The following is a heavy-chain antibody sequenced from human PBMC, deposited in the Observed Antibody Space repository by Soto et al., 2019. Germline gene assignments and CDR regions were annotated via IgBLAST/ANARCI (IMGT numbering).Heavy chain of an antibody. J-gene: IGHJ3*02. Sequence: PSETLSLTCTVSGGSISSYYWSWIRQPPGKGLEWIGYIYYSGSTNYNPSLKSRVTISVDTSKNQFSLKLSSVTAADTAVYYCASSTSEFFGGASDICGQGTVVTVS. CDR1: GGSISSYY. CDR3: ASSTSEFFGGASDI. V-gene: IGHV4-59*01. D-gene: IGHD2-2*01. CDR2: IYYSGST.